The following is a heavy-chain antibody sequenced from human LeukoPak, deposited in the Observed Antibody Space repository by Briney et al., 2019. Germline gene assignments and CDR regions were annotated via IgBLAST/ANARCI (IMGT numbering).Heavy chain of an antibody. D-gene: IGHD2-21*02. CDR2: MNPNSGNT. V-gene: IGHV1-8*01. J-gene: IGHJ3*02. CDR1: GYTFTSYD. CDR3: ARATDIVVVTAPYAFDI. Sequence: ASVKVSCKASGYTFTSYDINWVRQATGQGLEWMGWMNPNSGNTGYAQKFQGRVTMTRNTSISTAYMELSSLRSEDTAVYYCARATDIVVVTAPYAFDIWGQGTMVTVSS.